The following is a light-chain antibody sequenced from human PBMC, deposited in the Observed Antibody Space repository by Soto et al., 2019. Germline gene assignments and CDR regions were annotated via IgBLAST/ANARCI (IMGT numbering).Light chain of an antibody. CDR1: NIGAAYD. CDR3: QSYDRNLRGWV. J-gene: IGLJ3*02. V-gene: IGLV1-40*01. Sequence: QSVLAQPPSVSGAPGQRVTISCSNIGAAYDVHWYQQLPGTAPKLLMFNNSRRPSGVPDRFSGAKSGTSASLAITGLQAEDEADYYFQSYDRNLRGWVFGGGTKLTVL. CDR2: NNS.